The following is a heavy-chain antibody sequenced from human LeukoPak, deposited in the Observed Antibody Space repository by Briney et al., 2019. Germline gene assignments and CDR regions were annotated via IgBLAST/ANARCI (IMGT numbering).Heavy chain of an antibody. D-gene: IGHD1-26*01. CDR3: ARVSGSYYVDAFDI. Sequence: SVKVSCKASGGTFSSYAISWVRQAPGQGLEWMGRIIPIFGTANYAQKFQGRVTITTDESTSTAYMELSSLRSEDTAVYYCARVSGSYYVDAFDIWGQGTMVTVSS. V-gene: IGHV1-69*05. CDR1: GGTFSSYA. J-gene: IGHJ3*02. CDR2: IIPIFGTA.